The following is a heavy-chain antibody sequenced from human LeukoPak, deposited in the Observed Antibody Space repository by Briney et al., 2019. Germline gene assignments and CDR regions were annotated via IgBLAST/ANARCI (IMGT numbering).Heavy chain of an antibody. V-gene: IGHV1-58*01. CDR2: IVVGSGNT. CDR1: GFTFTISA. Sequence: SVKVSCKASGFTFTISAVQWVRQARGQRLEWIGWIVVGSGNTNYAQKFQERVTITRDMSTSTAYMELSSLRSEDTAVYYCAAASYYDFWSGYYPDDYWGQGTLVTVSS. D-gene: IGHD3-3*01. CDR3: AAASYYDFWSGYYPDDY. J-gene: IGHJ4*02.